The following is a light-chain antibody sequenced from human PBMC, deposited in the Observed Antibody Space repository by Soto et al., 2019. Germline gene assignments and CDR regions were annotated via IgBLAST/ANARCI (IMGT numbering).Light chain of an antibody. J-gene: IGLJ2*01. Sequence: QSVLTQPPSVSAAPGQRVTISCAGSSSDIGNNYVSWYQQVPGTPPKLLIYDDNKRAPGIPDRFSGSKSSTSATLDISGLQTGDEAYYYCGTWDNSLSAVFGGGTQLTVL. CDR1: SSDIGNNY. V-gene: IGLV1-51*01. CDR2: DDN. CDR3: GTWDNSLSAV.